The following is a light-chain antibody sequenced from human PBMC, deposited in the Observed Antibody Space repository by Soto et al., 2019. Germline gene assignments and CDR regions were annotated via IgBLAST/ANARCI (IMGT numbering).Light chain of an antibody. J-gene: IGLJ2*01. CDR2: EVS. CDR3: SSYADSVI. V-gene: IGLV2-8*01. CDR1: SSDVGGYNY. Sequence: QSALTQPPSASGSRGQSVTISCTGTSSDVGGYNYVSWYQQHPGKAPKLMIYEVSKRPSGVPDRFSGSKSGNTASLTVSGLQAEDEADYYCSSYADSVIFGGGTKLTVL.